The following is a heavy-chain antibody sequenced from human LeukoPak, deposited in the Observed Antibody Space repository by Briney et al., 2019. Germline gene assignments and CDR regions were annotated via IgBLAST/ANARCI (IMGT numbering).Heavy chain of an antibody. CDR3: AAGTAADY. CDR2: ISSSSSYT. D-gene: IGHD6-13*01. CDR1: QLTFS. Sequence: GGSLRLSCAASQLTFSMSWVRQAPGKGLEWISYISSSSSYTDYADSVKGRFTISRDNAKNVLYLQMNSLRVEDTAVYYCAAGTAADYWGLGTLVAVSS. V-gene: IGHV3-11*03. J-gene: IGHJ4*02.